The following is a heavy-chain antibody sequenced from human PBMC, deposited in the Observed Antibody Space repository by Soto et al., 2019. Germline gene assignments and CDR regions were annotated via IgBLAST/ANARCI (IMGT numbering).Heavy chain of an antibody. CDR3: ARYDGGADC. Sequence: GESLKISFKGSGYSFMNYWIGWVRQMPGKGLEWMGIIYPGDSDTRYSPSFQGQVTISADTSISTAYLQLSSLKASDTAMYFCARYDGGADCWGQGTLVTVSS. J-gene: IGHJ4*02. CDR2: IYPGDSDT. V-gene: IGHV5-51*01. D-gene: IGHD3-16*01. CDR1: GYSFMNYW.